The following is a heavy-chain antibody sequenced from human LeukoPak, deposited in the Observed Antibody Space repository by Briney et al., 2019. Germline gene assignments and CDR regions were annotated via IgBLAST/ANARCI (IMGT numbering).Heavy chain of an antibody. Sequence: SETLSLTCTVSGGSVSRYYWSWIRQPPGKGLEWIGYMFYGGTTNYNPSLKSRVTPSVDTSKNQFSLKLSSVTAADTAVYYCARTRIYDSGGKFDPWGQGILVTVSS. V-gene: IGHV4-59*08. D-gene: IGHD3-22*01. CDR1: GGSVSRYY. J-gene: IGHJ5*02. CDR2: MFYGGTT. CDR3: ARTRIYDSGGKFDP.